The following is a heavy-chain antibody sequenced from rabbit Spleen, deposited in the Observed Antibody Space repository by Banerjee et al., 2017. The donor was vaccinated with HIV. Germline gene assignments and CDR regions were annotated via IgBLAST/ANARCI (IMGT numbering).Heavy chain of an antibody. D-gene: IGHD5-1*01. Sequence: QEQLVESGGGLVQPGGSLKLSCKASGIDFSDYGFSWVRQAPGKGLEWISCIAGSSSGFTYSATWAKGRFTSSKASSTTATLQMTSLTAADTATYFCASGYGTSFDWYDFNLCGPRTLVTVS. J-gene: IGHJ4*01. CDR1: GIDFSDYG. V-gene: IGHV1S45*01. CDR2: IAGSSSGFT. CDR3: ASGYGTSFDWYDFNL.